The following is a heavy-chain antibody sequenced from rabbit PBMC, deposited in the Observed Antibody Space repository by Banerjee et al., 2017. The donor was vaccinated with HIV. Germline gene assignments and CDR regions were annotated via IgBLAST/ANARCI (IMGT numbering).Heavy chain of an antibody. Sequence: QSLEESGGDLVKPGASLTLTCTASGFSFSSSYYMCWVRQAPGKGLEWIACIYAGSSGSTYYASWAKGRFTISKTSSTTVTLQMTSLTAADTATYFCARGYTGYGYAINLWGQGTLVTVS. D-gene: IGHD6-1*01. CDR1: GFSFSSSYY. J-gene: IGHJ4*01. V-gene: IGHV1S40*01. CDR2: IYAGSSGST. CDR3: ARGYTGYGYAINL.